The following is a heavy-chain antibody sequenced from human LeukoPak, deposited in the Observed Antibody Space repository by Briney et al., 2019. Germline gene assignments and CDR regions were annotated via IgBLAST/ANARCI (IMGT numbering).Heavy chain of an antibody. D-gene: IGHD7-27*01. V-gene: IGHV4-34*01. Sequence: PSETLSLTCAVYGGSFSGYYWSWIRQPPGKGLEWIGEINHSGSTNYNPSLKSRVTISVDTFKNQFSLKLSSVTAADTAVYYCARMVWGRFDPWGQGTLVTVSS. J-gene: IGHJ5*02. CDR3: ARMVWGRFDP. CDR1: GGSFSGYY. CDR2: INHSGST.